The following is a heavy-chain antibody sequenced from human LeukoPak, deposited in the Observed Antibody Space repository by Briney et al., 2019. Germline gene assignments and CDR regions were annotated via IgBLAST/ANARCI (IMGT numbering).Heavy chain of an antibody. CDR2: IYYSGST. CDR1: GGSISSYY. J-gene: IGHJ3*01. Sequence: PSETLSLTCTVSGGSISSYYWSWIRQPPGKGLEWIGYIYYSGSTNYNPSLKSRVTISVDTSKNQFSLKLSSVTAADTAVYYCARHREMDSYDAFDVWGQGTMVTVSS. CDR3: ARHREMDSYDAFDV. V-gene: IGHV4-59*08. D-gene: IGHD5-24*01.